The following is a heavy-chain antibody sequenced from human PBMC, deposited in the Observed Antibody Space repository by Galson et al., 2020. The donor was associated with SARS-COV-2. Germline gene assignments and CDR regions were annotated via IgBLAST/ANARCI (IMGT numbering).Heavy chain of an antibody. CDR2: ISHSGST. D-gene: IGHD2-8*01. CDR1: GGSFSDYS. J-gene: IGHJ6*03. V-gene: IGHV4-34*01. CDR3: ARGGSRPIMVFDYYYVYMDV. Sequence: SETLSLTCAVYGGSFSDYSWTWVRQPPGKGLEWIGEISHSGSTNYSPPLKSRVFMSVDTSKNQFFLKLRSVTAADPAVYYCARGGSRPIMVFDYYYVYMDVGGKGTTVTFSS.